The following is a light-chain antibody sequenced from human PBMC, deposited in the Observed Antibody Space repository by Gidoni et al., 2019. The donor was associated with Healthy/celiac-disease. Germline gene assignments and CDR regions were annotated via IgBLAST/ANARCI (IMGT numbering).Light chain of an antibody. CDR3: QQYYSTPVH. CDR2: WAS. V-gene: IGKV4-1*01. J-gene: IGKJ2*01. CDR1: QVVYRSNHKNY. Sequence: DIVMTQSLDSRDVSLGERATINFKYSQVVYRSNHKNYLAWYPQKPGHPPKLLIYWASTRESGVPDRFSGSGSGTDFTLSISSLQAEDVAVYYCQQYYSTPVHFGQGTKLEIK.